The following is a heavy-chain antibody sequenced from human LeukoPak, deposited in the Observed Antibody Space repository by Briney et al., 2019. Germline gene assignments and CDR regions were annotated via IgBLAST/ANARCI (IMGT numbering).Heavy chain of an antibody. CDR2: IIPIFGTA. CDR3: ARDEGEVDTAYYYYMDV. V-gene: IGHV1-69*05. Sequence: SVKVSCKASGGTFSSYAISWVRQAPGQGLEWMGGIIPIFGTANYAQKFQGRVTITTDESTSTAYMELSSLRSEDTAVYYCARDEGEVDTAYYYYMDVWGKGTTVSVSS. CDR1: GGTFSSYA. D-gene: IGHD5-18*01. J-gene: IGHJ6*03.